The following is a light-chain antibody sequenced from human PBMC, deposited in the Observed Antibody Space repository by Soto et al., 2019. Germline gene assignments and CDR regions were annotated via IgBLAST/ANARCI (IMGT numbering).Light chain of an antibody. J-gene: IGKJ1*01. CDR3: HQRQSWPRT. CDR1: QSVSSSY. Sequence: DIVMTQSPDSLTVSLGERATLSCMASQSVSSSYLAWYQQKPGQAPRFLIYGTSSRATGIPDRFSGSGSGTDFSLTISRLEPEDFALYYCHQRQSWPRTFGQGTKVHIK. V-gene: IGKV3-20*01. CDR2: GTS.